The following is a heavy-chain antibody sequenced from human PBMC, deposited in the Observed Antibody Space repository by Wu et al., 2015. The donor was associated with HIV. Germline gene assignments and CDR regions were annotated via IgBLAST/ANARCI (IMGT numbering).Heavy chain of an antibody. J-gene: IGHJ2*01. CDR3: ARERMADWYCNL. V-gene: IGHV1-69*15. D-gene: IGHD2-8*01. CDR2: IIPIFGTV. Sequence: QVQLVQSGAEVKKPGSSVKVSCQTSGDIFSKYSINWVRQAPGQGLDWMGRIIPIFGTVDYAQKFQGRVTITADESTSTAYMELSRLTSEDTAIYYCARERMADWYCNLWGRGTLVTVSP. CDR1: GDIFSKYS.